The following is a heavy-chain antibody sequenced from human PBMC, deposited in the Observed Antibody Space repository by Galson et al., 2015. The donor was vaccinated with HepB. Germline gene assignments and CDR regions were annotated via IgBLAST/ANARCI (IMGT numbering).Heavy chain of an antibody. Sequence: SLRLSCAASGFTFSDYWMTWVRQAPGKGLEWVANIKQDGSEKYYVDSVKGRFTISRDNAKNSLYLQMNSLRDEDTAVYYCARKRGYTSGYLDYWGQGTLVTVSS. V-gene: IGHV3-7*01. CDR2: IKQDGSEK. CDR1: GFTFSDYW. D-gene: IGHD5-18*01. J-gene: IGHJ4*02. CDR3: ARKRGYTSGYLDY.